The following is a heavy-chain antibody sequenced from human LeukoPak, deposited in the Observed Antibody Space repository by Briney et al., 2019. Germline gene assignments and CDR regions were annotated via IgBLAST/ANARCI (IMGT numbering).Heavy chain of an antibody. D-gene: IGHD1-26*01. V-gene: IGHV3-64*02. CDR3: ARLASGTSDY. J-gene: IGHJ4*02. Sequence: PGGSLRLSCVAFGFTFSSYDMAWVRQAPGKGLAYVSSIGANGDTYYADSVKGRFSISRDNSKNTMFLQMGSLRTDDMGIYYCARLASGTSDYWGQGTLVTVSS. CDR1: GFTFSSYD. CDR2: IGANGDT.